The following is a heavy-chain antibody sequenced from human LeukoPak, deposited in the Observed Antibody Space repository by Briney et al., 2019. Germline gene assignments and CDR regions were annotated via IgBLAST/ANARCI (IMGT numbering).Heavy chain of an antibody. V-gene: IGHV1-18*01. CDR1: GYTFTSYG. J-gene: IGHJ4*02. CDR2: ISAYNGNT. CDR3: ARSREYYNVLRYFDWLLD. D-gene: IGHD3-9*01. Sequence: GASVKVSCKASGYTFTSYGISWVRQAPGQGLEWMGWISAYNGNTNYAQKLQGRVTMTTDTSTSTAYMELRSLRSDDTAVYYCARSREYYNVLRYFDWLLDWGQGTLVTVSS.